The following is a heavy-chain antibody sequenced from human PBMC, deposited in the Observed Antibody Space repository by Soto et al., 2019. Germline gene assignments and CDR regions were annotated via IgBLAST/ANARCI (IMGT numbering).Heavy chain of an antibody. CDR3: AAGGGLPRYY. J-gene: IGHJ4*02. CDR1: GGSISSGGYS. V-gene: IGHV4-30-2*01. Sequence: QLQLQESGSGLAKPSQTMSLTCAGYGGSISSGGYSWSWIRQPPGKGLEWIGYIYHSGSTYYNPSLKSRVTISVDRSKNQFSLKLSSVTAADTAVYYCAAGGGLPRYYWGQGTLVTVSS. D-gene: IGHD5-12*01. CDR2: IYHSGST.